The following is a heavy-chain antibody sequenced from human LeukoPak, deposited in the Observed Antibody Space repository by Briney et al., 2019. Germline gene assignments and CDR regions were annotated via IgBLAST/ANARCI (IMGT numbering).Heavy chain of an antibody. CDR2: IIPIFGTA. CDR3: ARDRTVTDAFDI. Sequence: SVKVSCKASGGTFSSYAISWVRQAPGQGLELMGGIIPIFGTANYAQKFQGTVTITAAESTSTAYMELSSLRSQDPAVYYCARDRTVTDAFDIWGQGTMVTVSS. J-gene: IGHJ3*02. CDR1: GGTFSSYA. V-gene: IGHV1-69*01. D-gene: IGHD4-11*01.